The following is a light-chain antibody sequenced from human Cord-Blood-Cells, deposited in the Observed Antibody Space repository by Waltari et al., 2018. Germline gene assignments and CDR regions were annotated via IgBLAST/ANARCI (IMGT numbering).Light chain of an antibody. V-gene: IGLV3-1*01. CDR1: KVGDKY. CDR2: QES. J-gene: IGLJ2*01. Sequence: SYELTQPPSVSVSPGQTASITCSGEKVGDKYACWYQQKPGQSPVLVIYQESKRPSGIPERFSGSNSGNTATLTISGTQAMDEADYYCQAWDSSTVVFGGGTKLTVL. CDR3: QAWDSSTVV.